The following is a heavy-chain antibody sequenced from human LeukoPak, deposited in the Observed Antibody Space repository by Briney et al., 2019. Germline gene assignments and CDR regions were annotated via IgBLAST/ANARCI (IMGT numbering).Heavy chain of an antibody. V-gene: IGHV1-24*01. CDR3: ATDLPSYAPCSGDSCYIGSGWFDP. CDR1: GYTLTELS. J-gene: IGHJ5*02. CDR2: FDPEDGET. Sequence: ASVKVSCKVSGYTLTELSMHWVRQAPGKGLEWMGGFDPEDGETIYAQKFQGRVTMTEDTSTDTAYMELSSLRSEDTAVYYCATDLPSYAPCSGDSCYIGSGWFDPWGQGTLVTVSS. D-gene: IGHD2-15*01.